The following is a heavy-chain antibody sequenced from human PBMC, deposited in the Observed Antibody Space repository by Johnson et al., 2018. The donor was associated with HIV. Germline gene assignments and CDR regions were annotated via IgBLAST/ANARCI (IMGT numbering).Heavy chain of an antibody. Sequence: QVQLVESGGGVVQPGGSLRLSCAASGFTFSSYGMHWVRQAPGKGLEWVAFIRYDGSNKYYADYVKGRFTISRDNSKNTLYLQMNSLRAEDTAVYYCARRDNDAFDIWGQGTMVTVSS. CDR2: IRYDGSNK. CDR1: GFTFSSYG. CDR3: ARRDNDAFDI. V-gene: IGHV3-30*02. J-gene: IGHJ3*02.